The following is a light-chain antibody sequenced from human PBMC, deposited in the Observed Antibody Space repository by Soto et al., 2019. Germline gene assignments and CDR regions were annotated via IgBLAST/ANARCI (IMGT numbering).Light chain of an antibody. CDR1: QSVLYSSNNKNY. CDR3: QQYYSTPMYT. V-gene: IGKV4-1*01. J-gene: IGKJ2*01. CDR2: WAS. Sequence: DIVMTQSPDSLAVSLGERATINCKSSQSVLYSSNNKNYLAWYQQKPGQPPKLLIYWASTRESGVPDRFSGSGSGTDFTLTISSLPAEDVAVYCCQQYYSTPMYTFGQGTKLEIK.